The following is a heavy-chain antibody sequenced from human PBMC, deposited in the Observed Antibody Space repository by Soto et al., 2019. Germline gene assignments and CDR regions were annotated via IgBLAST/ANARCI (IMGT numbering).Heavy chain of an antibody. CDR1: GFTFSSYG. J-gene: IGHJ3*02. CDR3: AKAMVRGVMVGAFDI. Sequence: GGSLRLSCAASGFTFSSYGMHWVRQAPGKGLEWVAVISYDGSNKYYADSVKGRFTISRDNSKNTLYLQMNSLRAEDTAVYYCAKAMVRGVMVGAFDIWGRGTMVTVSS. V-gene: IGHV3-30*18. CDR2: ISYDGSNK. D-gene: IGHD3-10*01.